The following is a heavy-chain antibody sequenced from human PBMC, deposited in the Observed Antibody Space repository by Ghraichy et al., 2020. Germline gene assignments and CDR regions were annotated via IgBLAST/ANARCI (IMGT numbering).Heavy chain of an antibody. J-gene: IGHJ5*02. V-gene: IGHV4-4*07. CDR2: IYTSGST. D-gene: IGHD1-26*01. CDR3: ARDKREWESNWFDP. Sequence: SETLSLTCTVSGGSISSYYWSWIRQPAGRGLEWIGHIYTSGSTNYNPSLKSRVTMSVDTSKNQFSLKLSSVTAADTAVYYCARDKREWESNWFDPWGQGTLVTV. CDR1: GGSISSYY.